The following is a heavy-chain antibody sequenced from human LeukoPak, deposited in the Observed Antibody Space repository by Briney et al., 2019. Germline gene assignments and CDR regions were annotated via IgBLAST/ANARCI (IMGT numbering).Heavy chain of an antibody. J-gene: IGHJ4*02. CDR1: GFTFSSYS. Sequence: GGSLRLPCAASGFTFSSYSMNWVRQAPRKGLEWVSSISSSSSYIYYADSVKGRFTISRDNAKNSLYLQMNSLRAEDTAVYYCARAMHTVTTSLADYWGQGTLVTVSS. V-gene: IGHV3-21*01. CDR2: ISSSSSYI. CDR3: ARAMHTVTTSLADY. D-gene: IGHD4-11*01.